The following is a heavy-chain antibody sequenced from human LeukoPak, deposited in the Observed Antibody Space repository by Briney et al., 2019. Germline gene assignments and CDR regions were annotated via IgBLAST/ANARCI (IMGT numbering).Heavy chain of an antibody. Sequence: PSETLSLTCTVSGDSISNHYWSWIRPTPGKGLEGIGYIHTSGSTYYNPSLKSRVTISVDTSKNQFSLKLSSVTAADTAVYYCARGYYDTSAYSNPFDFWGQGTLVTVSS. J-gene: IGHJ4*02. CDR3: ARGYYDTSAYSNPFDF. V-gene: IGHV4-4*09. CDR1: GDSISNHY. D-gene: IGHD3-22*01. CDR2: IHTSGST.